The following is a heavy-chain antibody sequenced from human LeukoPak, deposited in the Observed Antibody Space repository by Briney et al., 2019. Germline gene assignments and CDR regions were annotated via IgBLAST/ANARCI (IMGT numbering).Heavy chain of an antibody. CDR2: IYYSGST. J-gene: IGHJ3*02. V-gene: IGHV4-39*01. CDR3: ARGITMIVVAHPWPDAFDI. CDR1: GGSISSSSYY. Sequence: PSETLSLTCTVSGGSISSSSYYWGWIRQPPGKGLEWIGSIYYSGSTYYNPSLKSRVTISVDTSKNQFSLKLSSVTAADTAVYYCARGITMIVVAHPWPDAFDIWGQGTMVTVSS. D-gene: IGHD3-22*01.